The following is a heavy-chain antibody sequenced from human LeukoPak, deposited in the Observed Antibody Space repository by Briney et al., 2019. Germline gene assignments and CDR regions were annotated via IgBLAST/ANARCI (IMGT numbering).Heavy chain of an antibody. CDR2: IRGKAFGATT. V-gene: IGHV3-49*04. D-gene: IGHD2-2*01. J-gene: IGHJ4*02. Sequence: GGSLRLSCAASGFTFGDYALTWVRQPPGKGLEWIGFIRGKAFGATTEYAASVEVRFTISRDDSKSIAYLQMNSLQTEDTAIYYCTRVTYPGPAAPFDYWGRGTLVTVSS. CDR1: GFTFGDYA. CDR3: TRVTYPGPAAPFDY.